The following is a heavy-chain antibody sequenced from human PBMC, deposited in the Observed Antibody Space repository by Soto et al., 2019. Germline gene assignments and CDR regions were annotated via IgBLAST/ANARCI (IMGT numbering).Heavy chain of an antibody. CDR1: GYTFTSYA. D-gene: IGHD2-2*01. Sequence: QVQLVQSGSELKKPGASVKVSCKASGYTFTSYAMNWVRQAPGQGLEWMGWINTNTGNPTYAQGFTGRFVFSLDTSVSTAYLQICSLKAEDTAVYYCARDHTPRVYQLLAQYYYYYGMDVWGQGTTVTVSS. CDR3: ARDHTPRVYQLLAQYYYYYGMDV. V-gene: IGHV7-4-1*01. J-gene: IGHJ6*02. CDR2: INTNTGNP.